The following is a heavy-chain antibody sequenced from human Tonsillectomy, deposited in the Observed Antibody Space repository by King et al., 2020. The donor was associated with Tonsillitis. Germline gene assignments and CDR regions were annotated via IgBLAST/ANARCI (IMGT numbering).Heavy chain of an antibody. CDR2: SNPNSGVT. J-gene: IGHJ4*02. CDR1: GFTFTGYY. D-gene: IGHD5-18*01. V-gene: IGHV1-2*02. CDR3: ARDVGGYSYGLFNY. Sequence: VQLVESGADVKKPGASVKVSCKASGFTFTGYYIHWVRQAPGQGLEWMGWSNPNSGVTNYAQRFQGRVTMTRDTSISTAYMELSRLTSDDTAMFYCARDVGGYSYGLFNYWGQGTLVTVSS.